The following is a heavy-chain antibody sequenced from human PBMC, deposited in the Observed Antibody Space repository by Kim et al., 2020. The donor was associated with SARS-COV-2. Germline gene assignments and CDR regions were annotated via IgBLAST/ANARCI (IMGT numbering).Heavy chain of an antibody. D-gene: IGHD5-12*01. V-gene: IGHV1-69*13. CDR3: ARDPHSGYGYFDY. Sequence: SVKVSCKASGGTFSSYAISWVRQAPGQGLEWMGGIIPIFGTANYAQKFQGRVTITADESTSTAYMELSSLRSEDTAVYYCARDPHSGYGYFDYWGQGTLVTVSS. J-gene: IGHJ4*02. CDR1: GGTFSSYA. CDR2: IIPIFGTA.